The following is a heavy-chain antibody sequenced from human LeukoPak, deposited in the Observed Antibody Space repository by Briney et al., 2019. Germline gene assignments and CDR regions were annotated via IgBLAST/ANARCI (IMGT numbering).Heavy chain of an antibody. CDR3: ARDNRNYFDY. V-gene: IGHV1-69*05. J-gene: IGHJ4*02. Sequence: GASVKVSCKASGYTFTGYYMHWVRQAPGLGLEWMGGIIPIFGTANYAQKFQGRVTITTDESTSTAYMELSSLRSEDTAVYYCARDNRNYFDYWGQGTLVTVSS. CDR1: GYTFTGYY. CDR2: IIPIFGTA.